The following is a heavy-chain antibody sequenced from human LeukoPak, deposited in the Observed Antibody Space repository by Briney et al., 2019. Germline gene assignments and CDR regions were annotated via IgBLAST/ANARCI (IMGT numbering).Heavy chain of an antibody. D-gene: IGHD2-2*01. V-gene: IGHV3-11*04. Sequence: GGSLRLSCAASGFTFSDYYMSWIRQAPGKGLEWVSYISSSGSTICYADSVKGRFTISRDNAKNSLYLQMNSLRAEDTAVYYCARGQRYCSSTSCYSDYWGQGTLVTVSS. CDR2: ISSSGSTI. CDR3: ARGQRYCSSTSCYSDY. CDR1: GFTFSDYY. J-gene: IGHJ4*02.